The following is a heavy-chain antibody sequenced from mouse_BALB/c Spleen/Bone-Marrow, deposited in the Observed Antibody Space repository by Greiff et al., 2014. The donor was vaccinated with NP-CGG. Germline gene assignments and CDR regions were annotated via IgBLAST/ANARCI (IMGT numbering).Heavy chain of an antibody. J-gene: IGHJ3*01. V-gene: IGHV3-6*02. CDR2: IRYDGNN. D-gene: IGHD2-3*01. CDR3: ARIPYDGYPSY. CDR1: GYSITSGYY. Sequence: DVQLQESGPGLVKPSQSLSLTCSVTGYSITSGYYWNWIRQFPGNKLEWMGYIRYDGNNNYNPSLKNRISITRDTSKNQFFLKLNSVTTEDTATYYSARIPYDGYPSYWGQGTLVTVSA.